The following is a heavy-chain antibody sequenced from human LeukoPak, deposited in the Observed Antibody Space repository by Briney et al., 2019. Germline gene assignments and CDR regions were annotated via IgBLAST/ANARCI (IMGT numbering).Heavy chain of an antibody. Sequence: SETLSLTCAVYGGSLRGNYWSWIRQPPGKGLEWIGEINYSGSANYRPSLKSRVTISVDTSKNQFSLKLSSVTAADTAVYYCARKSYYDSSGPVDYWGQGTLVTVSS. D-gene: IGHD3-22*01. CDR3: ARKSYYDSSGPVDY. J-gene: IGHJ4*02. V-gene: IGHV4-34*01. CDR2: INYSGSA. CDR1: GGSLRGNY.